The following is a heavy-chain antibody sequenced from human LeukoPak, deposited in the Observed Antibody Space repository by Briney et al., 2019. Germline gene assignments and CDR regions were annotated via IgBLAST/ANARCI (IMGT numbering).Heavy chain of an antibody. CDR2: IYYSGST. J-gene: IGHJ4*02. D-gene: IGHD1-1*01. CDR3: ARDTPDGSFDY. CDR1: GGSISSGGYY. Sequence: SETLSLTCTVSGGSISSGGYYWSWIRQHPGKGLEWIGYIYYSGSTYYNPSLKSRVTISVDTSNNQFSLKLSSVTAADTAVYYCARDTPDGSFDYWGQGTLVTVSS. V-gene: IGHV4-31*03.